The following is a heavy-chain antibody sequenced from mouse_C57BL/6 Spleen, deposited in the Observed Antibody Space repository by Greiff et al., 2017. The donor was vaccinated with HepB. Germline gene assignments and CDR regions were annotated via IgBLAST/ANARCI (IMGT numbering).Heavy chain of an antibody. V-gene: IGHV1-39*01. J-gene: IGHJ4*01. CDR3: AKSPWYAMDY. CDR2: INPNYGTT. Sequence: EVQLQESGPELVKPGASVKISCKASGYSSTDYNMKWVKQSIGKSLEWIGVINPNYGTTSNNQKFKGKASLTVDQSSSTAYMQLTSLTSEDSAVYYWAKSPWYAMDYWGQGTSVTVSS. CDR1: GYSSTDYN.